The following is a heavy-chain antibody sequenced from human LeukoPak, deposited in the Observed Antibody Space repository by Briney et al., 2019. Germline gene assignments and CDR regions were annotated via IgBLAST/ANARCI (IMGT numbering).Heavy chain of an antibody. CDR1: GGSISSSFYY. Sequence: SETLSLTCTVSGGSISSSFYYWGWIRQPPGKGLEWIGSMYYSGSTYYNPSLKSRVTISVDTSKNQFSLKLSSVTAADTAVYYCARRSSGGWRYFDFWGQGTLVTVSS. J-gene: IGHJ4*02. CDR3: ARRSSGGWRYFDF. D-gene: IGHD6-19*01. V-gene: IGHV4-39*01. CDR2: MYYSGST.